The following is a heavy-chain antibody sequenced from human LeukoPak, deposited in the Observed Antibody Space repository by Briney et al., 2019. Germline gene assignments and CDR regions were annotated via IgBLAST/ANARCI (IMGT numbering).Heavy chain of an antibody. CDR1: GFTFSSYA. J-gene: IGHJ4*02. V-gene: IGHV3-23*01. Sequence: GGSLRLSCAASGFTFSSYAMSWVRQAPGKGLEWVSGISGSGDNTYYADSVKGRFTISRDNSKNTPYLQMNSLRAEDTAVYYCAREWASYDRSGYYPFDHWGQGTLVTVSS. CDR2: ISGSGDNT. D-gene: IGHD3-22*01. CDR3: AREWASYDRSGYYPFDH.